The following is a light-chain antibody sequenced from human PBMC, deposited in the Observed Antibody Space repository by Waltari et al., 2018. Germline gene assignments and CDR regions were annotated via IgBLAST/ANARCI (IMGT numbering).Light chain of an antibody. CDR3: QKYESLPAT. J-gene: IGKJ1*01. Sequence: EVVLTQSPGTLSLSPGEGATLYCRASLSVSRALAWYQQKPGQAPRLLIYDASRRATGIPDRFSGSGSGTDFSLTISRLEPEDFAVYYCQKYESLPATFGQGTKVEIK. CDR1: LSVSRA. CDR2: DAS. V-gene: IGKV3-20*01.